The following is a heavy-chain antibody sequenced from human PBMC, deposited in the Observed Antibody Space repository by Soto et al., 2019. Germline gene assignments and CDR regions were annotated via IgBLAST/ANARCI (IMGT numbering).Heavy chain of an antibody. CDR2: TYYRSKWYS. CDR3: AFQTIAAGRYTIDV. D-gene: IGHD6-13*01. V-gene: IGHV6-1*01. J-gene: IGHJ6*02. CDR1: GDSVSSSSGA. Sequence: SQTLSLTCAISGDSVSSSSGAWSWIRQSPSRGLEWLGRTYYRSKWYSDYAVSVKSRITINPDTSKNQFSLQLNSVTPEDTAVYYCAFQTIAAGRYTIDVCGQGPTGTVSS.